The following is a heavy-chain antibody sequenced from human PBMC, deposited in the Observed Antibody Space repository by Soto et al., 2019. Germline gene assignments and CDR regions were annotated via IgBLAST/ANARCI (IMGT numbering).Heavy chain of an antibody. J-gene: IGHJ5*02. CDR3: AKEGPRFDP. Sequence: PGGSLRLSCAASGFTFSSYGMHWVRQAPGKGLEWVAVISHDGSNKYYADSVKGRFTISRDNSKNTLYLQMNSLRAEDAAVYYCAKEGPRFDPWGQGTLVTVSS. V-gene: IGHV3-30*18. CDR1: GFTFSSYG. CDR2: ISHDGSNK.